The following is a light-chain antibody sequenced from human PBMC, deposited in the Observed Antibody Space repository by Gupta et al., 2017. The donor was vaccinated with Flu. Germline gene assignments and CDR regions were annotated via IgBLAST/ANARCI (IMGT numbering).Light chain of an antibody. V-gene: IGKV1-5*03. CDR2: RAS. CDR3: QQYNSYPWT. Sequence: DIQMTQSPSTLSAFIGDRVTMTCRAGQSIGAWLAWYQLRPGKAPKLLIYRASNLQGEVPSRFTGSGSGTEFTLTITSLQPDDVATYYCQQYNSYPWTYGQGTKVEIK. J-gene: IGKJ1*01. CDR1: QSIGAW.